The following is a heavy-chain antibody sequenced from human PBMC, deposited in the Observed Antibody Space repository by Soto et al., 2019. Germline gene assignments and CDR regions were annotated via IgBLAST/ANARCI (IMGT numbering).Heavy chain of an antibody. V-gene: IGHV1-18*01. CDR2: ISAHNGNT. CDR3: ARGRYGDY. J-gene: IGHJ4*02. D-gene: IGHD1-1*01. Sequence: QVHLVQSGAEVKKPGASVKVSCKASGYTFTSYGITSVRQAPGQGLEWMGCISAHNGNTDYAQKLQGRVIVTRDTPTSTAYMELRSLRSDDTAVYYCARGRYGDYWGQGALVTVSS. CDR1: GYTFTSYG.